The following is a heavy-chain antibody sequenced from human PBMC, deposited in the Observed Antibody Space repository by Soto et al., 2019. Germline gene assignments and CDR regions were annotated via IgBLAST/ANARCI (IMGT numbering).Heavy chain of an antibody. J-gene: IGHJ6*02. CDR3: ARDDEYSGNGMDV. Sequence: VQLVESGGGVVQPGRSLRLSCAASGFTFSNYGMHWVRQAPGKGLEWVAVILNDGSNRYHADSVKDRFTISRDNSKNTLYLQMNSLRAEDTAVYYCARDDEYSGNGMDVWGQGTMVTVS. D-gene: IGHD3-10*01. CDR2: ILNDGSNR. CDR1: GFTFSNYG. V-gene: IGHV3-33*01.